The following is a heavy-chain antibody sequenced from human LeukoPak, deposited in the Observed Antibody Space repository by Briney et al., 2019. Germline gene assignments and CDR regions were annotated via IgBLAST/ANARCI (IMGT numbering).Heavy chain of an antibody. CDR1: GYTFTSYD. Sequence: SVKVSCKASGYTFTSYDINWVRQATGQGLEWMGWTNPNSGNTGYAQKFQGRVTMTRNTSISTAYMELSSLRSEDTAVYYCARAPWADYGDYDYWGQGTLVTVSS. V-gene: IGHV1-8*01. D-gene: IGHD4-17*01. CDR3: ARAPWADYGDYDY. CDR2: TNPNSGNT. J-gene: IGHJ4*02.